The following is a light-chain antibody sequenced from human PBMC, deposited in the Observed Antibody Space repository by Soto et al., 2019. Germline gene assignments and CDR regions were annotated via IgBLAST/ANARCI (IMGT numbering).Light chain of an antibody. J-gene: IGKJ5*01. Sequence: EFVLTQSPATLSLSPGERATLSCRASQSVSSTYLAWYQQQPGQAPRLLMSGTSNRATGTPDRFSGSGSGTDFTLTISRLEPEDCAVYYCQQYGSSPPSSTFGQGTRLEIK. CDR3: QQYGSSPPSST. CDR1: QSVSSTY. CDR2: GTS. V-gene: IGKV3-20*01.